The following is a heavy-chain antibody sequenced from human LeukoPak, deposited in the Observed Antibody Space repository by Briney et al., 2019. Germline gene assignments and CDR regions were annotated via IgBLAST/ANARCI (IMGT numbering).Heavy chain of an antibody. V-gene: IGHV3-23*01. CDR3: AKGIIVVVPAATDY. D-gene: IGHD2-2*01. CDR1: GFTFSSYC. Sequence: GGSLRLSCAASGFTFSSYCMSWVRQAPGKGLEWVSAITGSGGNAYYAVSVKGRFIISRDNSRNTLFLQMNSLRAEDTAVYYCAKGIIVVVPAATDYWGQGTLVTVSS. J-gene: IGHJ4*02. CDR2: ITGSGGNA.